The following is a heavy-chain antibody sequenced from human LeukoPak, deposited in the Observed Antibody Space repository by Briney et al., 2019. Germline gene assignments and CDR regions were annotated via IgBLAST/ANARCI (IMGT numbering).Heavy chain of an antibody. V-gene: IGHV1-2*02. D-gene: IGHD3-10*01. Sequence: ASVKVSCKASGYTFTGYYMHWVRQAPGQGLEWMGWINPNSGGTNYAQKFQGRVTMTRDTSISTAYMELSRLRSDDTAVYYCAREYGSGSYYHGHNWFDPWGQGTLVTVSS. CDR3: AREYGSGSYYHGHNWFDP. J-gene: IGHJ5*02. CDR1: GYTFTGYY. CDR2: INPNSGGT.